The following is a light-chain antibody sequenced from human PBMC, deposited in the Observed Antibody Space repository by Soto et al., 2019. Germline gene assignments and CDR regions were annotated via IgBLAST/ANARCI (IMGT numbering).Light chain of an antibody. CDR2: GNN. Sequence: QSVLTQPPSVSGAPGQRVTISCTGSSSNIGADYDVHWYQQRPGTAPKLLIFGNNNRPSGVPDRFSGSKSGTSASLAISGLQAEDEADYYCCSYAGSYTGVFGGGTKLTVL. CDR3: CSYAGSYTGV. V-gene: IGLV1-40*01. J-gene: IGLJ3*02. CDR1: SSNIGADYD.